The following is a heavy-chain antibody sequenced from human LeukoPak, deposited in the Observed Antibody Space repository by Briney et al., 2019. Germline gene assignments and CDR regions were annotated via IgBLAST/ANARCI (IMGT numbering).Heavy chain of an antibody. CDR3: ARDLGPQYYYDSSGYYPLGY. CDR1: GFTFSTYW. V-gene: IGHV3-7*01. D-gene: IGHD3-22*01. J-gene: IGHJ4*02. CDR2: IKQDGSET. Sequence: GGSLRLSCAASGFTFSTYWLSWVRQAPGKGLEWVANIKQDGSETYYVDSVKGRFTISRDNAKNSLYLQMNSLRAEDTAVYYCARDLGPQYYYDSSGYYPLGYWGQGTLVTVSS.